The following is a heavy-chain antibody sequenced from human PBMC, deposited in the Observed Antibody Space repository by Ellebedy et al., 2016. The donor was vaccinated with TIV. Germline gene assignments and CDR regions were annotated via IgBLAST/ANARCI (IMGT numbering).Heavy chain of an antibody. CDR2: IKFDEVEA. V-gene: IGHV3-7*04. J-gene: IGHJ3*02. D-gene: IGHD2-21*01. CDR3: ARDTVEVPGGDAFDM. CDR1: GFPVRRYW. Sequence: GESLKTSCAASGFPVRRYWMGWLRQAPGKGLEWVDHIKFDEVEAYHADSVKGRFVISRDNARKSLYLQMNSLRVGDTAVYYCARDTVEVPGGDAFDMWGQGTTVTVS.